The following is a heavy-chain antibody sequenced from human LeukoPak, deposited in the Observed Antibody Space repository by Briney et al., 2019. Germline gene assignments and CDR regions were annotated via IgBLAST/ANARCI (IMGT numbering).Heavy chain of an antibody. Sequence: GGSLRLSCAASGFTFSSYAMHWVRQAPGKGLEWVAVISYDGSNKYYADSVKGRFTISRDNSKNTLYLQMNSLRAGDTAVYYCARAAKWELPNFDYWGQGTLVTVSS. J-gene: IGHJ4*02. CDR3: ARAAKWELPNFDY. CDR1: GFTFSSYA. V-gene: IGHV3-30-3*01. CDR2: ISYDGSNK. D-gene: IGHD1-26*01.